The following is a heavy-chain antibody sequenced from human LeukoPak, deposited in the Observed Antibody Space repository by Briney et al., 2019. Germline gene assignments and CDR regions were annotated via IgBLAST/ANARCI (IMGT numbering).Heavy chain of an antibody. CDR2: INPNSGGT. Sequence: VSVKVSCKASGYTFTGYYMHWVRQAPGQGLAWMGWINPNSGGTNYAQKFQGRVTMTRDTSISTAYMELSRLRSDDTAVYYCARVGVAARPYIFDYWGQGTLVTVSS. D-gene: IGHD6-6*01. CDR3: ARVGVAARPYIFDY. J-gene: IGHJ4*02. V-gene: IGHV1-2*02. CDR1: GYTFTGYY.